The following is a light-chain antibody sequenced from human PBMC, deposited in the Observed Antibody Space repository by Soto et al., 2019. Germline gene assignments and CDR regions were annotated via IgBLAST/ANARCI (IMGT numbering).Light chain of an antibody. CDR3: QQSYNSPFN. J-gene: IGKJ3*01. Sequence: DIQMTQAPSSLSASVGDRVSMTCRASQSISSYLNWYQQKPGKVPKLLIYASSSLQSGVPSRFSGSGSGTDFTLTIDSLQPEDFATYYCQQSYNSPFNFGPGTKVDIK. V-gene: IGKV1-39*01. CDR2: ASS. CDR1: QSISSY.